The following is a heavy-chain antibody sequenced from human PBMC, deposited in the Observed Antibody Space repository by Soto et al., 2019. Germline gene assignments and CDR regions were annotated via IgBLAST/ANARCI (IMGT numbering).Heavy chain of an antibody. CDR1: GYTFTSYG. Sequence: QVQLVQSGAEVKKPGASVKVSCKASGYTFTSYGISWVRQAPGQGLEWMGWISAYNGNTNYAQKLQGRLTMTTDTPTRTAYVELTSLKSDDTAVYDCARVGGSWTYYYYGMDVWGQGTTVTVSS. D-gene: IGHD2-15*01. V-gene: IGHV1-18*01. J-gene: IGHJ6*02. CDR3: ARVGGSWTYYYYGMDV. CDR2: ISAYNGNT.